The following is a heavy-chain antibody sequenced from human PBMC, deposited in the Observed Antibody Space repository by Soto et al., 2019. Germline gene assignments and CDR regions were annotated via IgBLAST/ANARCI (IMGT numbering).Heavy chain of an antibody. CDR2: INVYNDNT. D-gene: IGHD1-7*01. Sequence: PGASVKVSCKASGYTFTSYGISWVRQAPGQGLEWMGWINVYNDNTNYAQKLQGRVTMTTDTSTSTAYMELRSLRSDDTAVYYCARDRQMLELRAYDAFDIWGQGTVVTVAS. CDR3: ARDRQMLELRAYDAFDI. J-gene: IGHJ3*02. V-gene: IGHV1-18*01. CDR1: GYTFTSYG.